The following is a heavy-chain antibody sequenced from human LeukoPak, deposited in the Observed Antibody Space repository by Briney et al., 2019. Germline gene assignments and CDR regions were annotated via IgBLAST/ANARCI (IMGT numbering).Heavy chain of an antibody. CDR3: ARPDCRGGSCALNY. D-gene: IGHD2-15*01. Sequence: ASVKVSCKASGYTFTGYYMHWVRQAPGQGLEWMGWINPNSGGTNYAQKFQGRVTMTRDTSISTAYMELSRLRSDDTAVYYCARPDCRGGSCALNYWGQGTLVTVSS. V-gene: IGHV1-2*02. CDR2: INPNSGGT. CDR1: GYTFTGYY. J-gene: IGHJ4*02.